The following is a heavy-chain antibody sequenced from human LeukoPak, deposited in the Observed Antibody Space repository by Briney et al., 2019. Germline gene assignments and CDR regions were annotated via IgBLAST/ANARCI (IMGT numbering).Heavy chain of an antibody. CDR2: TSGSGGST. J-gene: IGHJ4*02. D-gene: IGHD3-3*01. Sequence: GGSLRLSCAASGFTFSSYAMSWVRQAPGKGLEWVSATSGSGGSTYYADSVKGRFTISRDNSKNTLYLQMNSLRAEDTAVYYCAKDLEWLLTVPYFDYWGQGTLVTVSS. V-gene: IGHV3-23*01. CDR1: GFTFSSYA. CDR3: AKDLEWLLTVPYFDY.